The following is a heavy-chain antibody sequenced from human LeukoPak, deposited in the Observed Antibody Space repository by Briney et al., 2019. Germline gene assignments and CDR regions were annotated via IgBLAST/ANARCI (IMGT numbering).Heavy chain of an antibody. CDR1: GDSIRGFY. V-gene: IGHV4-59*01. D-gene: IGHD3-10*01. J-gene: IGHJ3*02. CDR2: IYYSGST. Sequence: SETLSLTCTVSGDSIRGFYWSWIRQPPGKGLEWIAYIYYSGSTNYNPSLKSRVTILIETSKNQFSLNLRSVTAADTAVYYCARGGARGSSAFDIWGQGTMVTVSS. CDR3: ARGGARGSSAFDI.